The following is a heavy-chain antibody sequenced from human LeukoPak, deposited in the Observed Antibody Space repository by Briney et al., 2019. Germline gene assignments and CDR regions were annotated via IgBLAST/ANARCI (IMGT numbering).Heavy chain of an antibody. V-gene: IGHV3-23*01. J-gene: IGHJ3*02. CDR3: ANDYVWGSYRSSDAFDI. D-gene: IGHD3-16*02. CDR2: ISGSGGST. Sequence: GGSLRLSCAASGFTFSSYAMSWVRLAPGKGLEWVSAISGSGGSTYYADSVKGRFTISRDNSKNTLYLQMNSLRAEDTAVYYCANDYVWGSYRSSDAFDIWGQGTMVTVSS. CDR1: GFTFSSYA.